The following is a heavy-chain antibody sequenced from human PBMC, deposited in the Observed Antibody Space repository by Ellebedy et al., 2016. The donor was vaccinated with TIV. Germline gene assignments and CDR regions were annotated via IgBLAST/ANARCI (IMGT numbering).Heavy chain of an antibody. V-gene: IGHV3-21*01. D-gene: IGHD2-8*01. Sequence: GESLKISCAASGFTFSDFSMSWVRPALGPGLAWVSSISCSRDYIYYADSVMCRFTISRGNPKNSLYLQMNNLIAEDTAVYYCARGPYYFYNGVSRAHFDYWGQGTLVTVS. CDR3: ARGPYYFYNGVSRAHFDY. J-gene: IGHJ4*02. CDR1: GFTFSDFS. CDR2: ISCSRDYI.